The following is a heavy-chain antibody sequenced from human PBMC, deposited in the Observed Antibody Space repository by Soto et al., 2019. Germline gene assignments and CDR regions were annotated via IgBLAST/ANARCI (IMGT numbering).Heavy chain of an antibody. CDR3: ARKYYYDSSGLLG. J-gene: IGHJ4*02. Sequence: SETLSLTCTVSGGSISSGDYYWSWIRQPPGKGLELIGYIYYSGSTYYNPSLKSRVTISVDTSKNQFSLKLSSVTAADTAVYFCARKYYYDSSGLLGWGQGTLVTVSS. D-gene: IGHD3-22*01. V-gene: IGHV4-30-4*01. CDR2: IYYSGST. CDR1: GGSISSGDYY.